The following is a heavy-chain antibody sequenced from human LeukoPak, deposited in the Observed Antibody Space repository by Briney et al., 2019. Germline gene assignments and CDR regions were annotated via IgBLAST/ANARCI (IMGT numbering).Heavy chain of an antibody. V-gene: IGHV4-34*01. J-gene: IGHJ3*02. CDR2: INHSGST. CDR1: GGSFSGYY. Sequence: SETLSLTCAVYGGSFSGYYWSWIRQPPGKGLEWIGEINHSGSTNYNPSLKSRVTISVDKSKNQFSLKLSSVTAADTAVYYCARLEVYDFWSRTLFDIWGQGTMVTVSS. D-gene: IGHD3-3*01. CDR3: ARLEVYDFWSRTLFDI.